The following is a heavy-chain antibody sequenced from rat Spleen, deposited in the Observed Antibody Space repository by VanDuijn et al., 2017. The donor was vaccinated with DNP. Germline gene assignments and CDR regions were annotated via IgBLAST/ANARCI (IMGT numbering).Heavy chain of an antibody. CDR3: ARGGRSYFDY. J-gene: IGHJ2*01. Sequence: EVQLVESGGGLVQPGNSLKLSCAASGFSFDNYGMAWVRQAPTQGLEWVAYIDNRGDSTYYRDSVKGRFTISRDDVKSTLYLQMDSLRSEDMATYYCARGGRSYFDYWGQGVMVTVSS. CDR1: GFSFDNYG. CDR2: IDNRGDST. V-gene: IGHV5S23*01. D-gene: IGHD1-11*01.